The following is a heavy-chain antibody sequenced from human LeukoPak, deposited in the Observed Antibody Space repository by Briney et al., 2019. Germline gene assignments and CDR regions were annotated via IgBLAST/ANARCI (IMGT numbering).Heavy chain of an antibody. CDR1: GYTFTSYY. J-gene: IGHJ4*02. Sequence: ASVKVFCKASGYTFTSYYMHWVRQAPGQGLEWMGIINPSGGSTSYAQKFQGRVTMTRDTSTSTVYMELSSLRSEDTAVYYCAREGNNHYYHDNLDYWGQGTLVTVSS. CDR3: AREGNNHYYHDNLDY. D-gene: IGHD1-14*01. CDR2: INPSGGST. V-gene: IGHV1-46*01.